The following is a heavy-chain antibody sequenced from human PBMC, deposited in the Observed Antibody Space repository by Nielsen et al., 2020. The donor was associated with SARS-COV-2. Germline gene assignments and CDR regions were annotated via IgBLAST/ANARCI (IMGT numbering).Heavy chain of an antibody. CDR1: GGTFSSYA. J-gene: IGHJ3*02. CDR2: IIPIFGTA. D-gene: IGHD3-22*01. Sequence: SVKVSCKASGGTFSSYAISWVRQAPGQGLEWMGGIIPIFGTANYAQKFQGRVTITADKSTSTAYMELSSLRSEDTAVYYCARDRSYYYDPEVGGAFDIWGQGTMVTVS. V-gene: IGHV1-69*06. CDR3: ARDRSYYYDPEVGGAFDI.